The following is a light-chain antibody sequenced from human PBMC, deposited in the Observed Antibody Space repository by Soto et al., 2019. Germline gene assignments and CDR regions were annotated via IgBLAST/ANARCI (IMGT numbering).Light chain of an antibody. CDR2: DAS. J-gene: IGKJ4*01. CDR1: QSVSSY. V-gene: IGKV3-11*01. Sequence: EIVLTQSPATLSLSPGERATLSCGAGQSVSSYLAWYQQKPGQAPRLLIYDASNRATGIPARFSGSGSGTDFTLTIRSLEPEDFAVYYCQQRSNWPPLTFGGGTKVEIK. CDR3: QQRSNWPPLT.